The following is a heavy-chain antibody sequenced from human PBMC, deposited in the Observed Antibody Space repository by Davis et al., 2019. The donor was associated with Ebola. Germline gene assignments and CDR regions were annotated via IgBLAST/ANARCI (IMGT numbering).Heavy chain of an antibody. V-gene: IGHV3-21*01. CDR1: GFTFRSYS. D-gene: IGHD3-10*01. Sequence: PGGSLRLSCAASGFTFRSYSMNWVRQAPGKGLEWVSSISTSSNYIHYADSVKGRFTVSRVNAKSSLYLQMNSLRAEDAGVYYCARVSVGLLPSGSYYDIDYWGQGTLVTVSS. CDR3: ARVSVGLLPSGSYYDIDY. J-gene: IGHJ4*02. CDR2: ISTSSNYI.